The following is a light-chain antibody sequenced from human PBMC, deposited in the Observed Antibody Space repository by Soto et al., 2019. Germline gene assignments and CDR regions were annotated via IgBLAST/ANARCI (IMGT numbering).Light chain of an antibody. Sequence: QSVLTQPPSASGTPGQRVTISCSGSRYNIGTNTVNWYQQLPGTAPKVLIYSNDQRPSGVPDRFSGSKSGTSASLAISGLQSEDEAAYYCEAWDDSLHGYVFGVGTKVTVL. CDR2: SND. CDR1: RYNIGTNT. CDR3: EAWDDSLHGYV. J-gene: IGLJ1*01. V-gene: IGLV1-44*01.